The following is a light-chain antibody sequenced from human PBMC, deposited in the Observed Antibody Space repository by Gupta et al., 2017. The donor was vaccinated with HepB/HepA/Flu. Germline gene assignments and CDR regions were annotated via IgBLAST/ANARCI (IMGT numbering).Light chain of an antibody. CDR1: QSISNK. V-gene: IGKV3-15*01. Sequence: EIVMTQSPATLSVSPGERATLSCRTTQSISNKLAWYQQRPGQVPRLLIYDASTRATGVPPRFTGSGSGTDFTLTIDYLRSDDFAVYFCLQYATWVTFGEGTKVEV. CDR2: DAS. J-gene: IGKJ4*01. CDR3: LQYATWVT.